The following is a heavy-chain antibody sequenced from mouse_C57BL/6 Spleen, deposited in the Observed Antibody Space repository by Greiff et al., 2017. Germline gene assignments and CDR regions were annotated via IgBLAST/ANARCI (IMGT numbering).Heavy chain of an antibody. Sequence: QVQLQQPGAELVRPGSSVKLSCKASGYTFTSYWMHWVKQRPIQGLEWIGNIDPSDSETHYNQKFKDKATLTVDKSSSTAYMQLSSLTSEDSAVYYCARSSLYYYAMGYWGQGASVTVSS. CDR3: ARSSLYYYAMGY. CDR2: IDPSDSET. CDR1: GYTFTSYW. J-gene: IGHJ4*01. V-gene: IGHV1-52*01.